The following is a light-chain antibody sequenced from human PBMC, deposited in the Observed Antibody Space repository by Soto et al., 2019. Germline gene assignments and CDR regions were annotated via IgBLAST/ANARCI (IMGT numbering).Light chain of an antibody. CDR3: QQYNNWRPWS. Sequence: ILMTQSPATLSVSPGERATLSWRASQSISNNLAWYQQKTGQAPRLIINDASNRATGIPAWFSGSGSGTEFTLTISGLQAEDFAVYYCQQYNNWRPWSFGKGNKVDIK. CDR2: DAS. CDR1: QSISNN. J-gene: IGKJ1*01. V-gene: IGKV3-15*01.